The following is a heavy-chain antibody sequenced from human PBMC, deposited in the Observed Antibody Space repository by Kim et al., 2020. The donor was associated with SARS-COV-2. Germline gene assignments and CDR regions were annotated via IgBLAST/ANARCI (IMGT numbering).Heavy chain of an antibody. J-gene: IGHJ6*02. Sequence: SANYNPSLKSRVTISVDTSKNQFSMKRSSVTAAETAGDYCARGWPGSMDVWGQGTTVTVSS. D-gene: IGHD3-10*01. CDR2: SA. V-gene: IGHV4-34*01. CDR3: ARGWPGSMDV.